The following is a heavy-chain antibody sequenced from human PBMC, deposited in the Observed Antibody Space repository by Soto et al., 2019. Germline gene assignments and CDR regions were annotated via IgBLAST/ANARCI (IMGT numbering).Heavy chain of an antibody. Sequence: ASEPLSLTCTVSGGSISSYYWSWIRQPPGKGLEWIGYIYYSGSTNYNPSLKSRVTISVDTSKNQFSLKLSSVTAADTAVYYCARVAVTAPAYYFYDMDVWGKGTTVTVSS. CDR1: GGSISSYY. D-gene: IGHD2-21*02. V-gene: IGHV4-59*01. CDR2: IYYSGST. J-gene: IGHJ6*03. CDR3: ARVAVTAPAYYFYDMDV.